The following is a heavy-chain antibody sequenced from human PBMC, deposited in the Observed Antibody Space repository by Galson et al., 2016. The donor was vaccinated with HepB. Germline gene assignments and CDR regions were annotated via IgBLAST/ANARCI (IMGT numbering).Heavy chain of an antibody. V-gene: IGHV4-39*01. CDR1: GGSLTSTSYF. CDR2: GYFTGTT. J-gene: IGHJ2*01. D-gene: IGHD3-22*01. CDR3: ARSGYYYDSSGWAWYFDL. Sequence: LSLTCTVSGGSLTSTSYFWGWMRQSPGKGLEWLGSGYFTGTTYYSPSLKSRLTIAVHMSKNQFSLKLNSVTAADTAVFYCARSGYYYDSSGWAWYFDLWGRGTLVTVSS.